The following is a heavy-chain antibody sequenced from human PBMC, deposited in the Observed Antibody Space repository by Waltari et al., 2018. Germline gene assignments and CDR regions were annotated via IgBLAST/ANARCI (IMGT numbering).Heavy chain of an antibody. CDR1: GNTFTHFG. CDR3: AAVDIVSTTLDY. J-gene: IGHJ4*02. D-gene: IGHD5-12*01. Sequence: QIQLVQSGAEVKKPGASVKVSCKASGNTFTHFGLNWVRQAPGQGLEWMGWITVNTGNTNYAQKFRGRVSLTTDTSTNAAYMELRNLRSDDSAVFFCAAVDIVSTTLDYWGQGSLVTVSS. CDR2: ITVNTGNT. V-gene: IGHV1-18*01.